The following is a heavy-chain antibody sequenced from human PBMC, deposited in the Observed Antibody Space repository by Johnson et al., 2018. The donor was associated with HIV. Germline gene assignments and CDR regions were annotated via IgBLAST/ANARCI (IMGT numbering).Heavy chain of an antibody. D-gene: IGHD7-27*01. V-gene: IGHV3-23*04. Sequence: VQLVESGGGLVQPGGSLRLSCGGTGFTFSNYAMNWVRQAPGKGLEWVSVISGSGGSTNYADSVKGRFTISRDNAKNTLYLQMNSLRAEDTAVYYCARDGAGTGEGLDAFDIWGQGTMVTVSS. J-gene: IGHJ3*02. CDR2: ISGSGGST. CDR3: ARDGAGTGEGLDAFDI. CDR1: GFTFSNYA.